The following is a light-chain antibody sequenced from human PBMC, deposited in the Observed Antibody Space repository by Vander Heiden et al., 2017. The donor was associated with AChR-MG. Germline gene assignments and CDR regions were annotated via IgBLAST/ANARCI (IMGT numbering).Light chain of an antibody. Sequence: QSVLTQPPSASWTPGQIIPISCSGSSHNLGHNYVYCYQQQPGTPPQLLICSNTQRPSGVPDRFSGSKSGPSASLAISGRQSEDEADYYCAAWDDSLLGVVVGGGTKLSVL. CDR2: SNT. CDR1: SHNLGHNY. J-gene: IGLJ2*01. CDR3: AAWDDSLLGVV. V-gene: IGLV1-47*02.